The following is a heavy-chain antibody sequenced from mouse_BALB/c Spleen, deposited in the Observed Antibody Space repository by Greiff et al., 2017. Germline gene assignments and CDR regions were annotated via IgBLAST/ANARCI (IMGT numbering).Heavy chain of an antibody. CDR1: GYNFTSYW. Sequence: QVQLQQPGAELVKPGTSVKLSCKASGYNFTSYWINWVKLRPGQGLEWIGDIYPGSGSTNYNEKFKSKATLTVDTSSSTAYMQLSSLASEDSALYYCARAYYGNYAWFAYWGQGTLVTVSA. CDR3: ARAYYGNYAWFAY. J-gene: IGHJ3*01. V-gene: IGHV1-55*01. D-gene: IGHD2-10*01. CDR2: IYPGSGST.